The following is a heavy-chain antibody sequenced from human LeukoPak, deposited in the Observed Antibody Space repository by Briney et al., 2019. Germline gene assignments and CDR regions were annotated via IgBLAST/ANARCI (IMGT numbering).Heavy chain of an antibody. CDR2: IYYSGSA. V-gene: IGHV4-59*12. D-gene: IGHD2-2*01. CDR1: GGSISSYY. J-gene: IGHJ5*02. Sequence: SETLSLTCTVSGGSISSYYWSWIRQPPGKGLEWIGYIYYSGSANYNPSLKSRVTISVETSKNQFSLNMYSVTAADTAVYYCARDPRWLTPDCTSTSCYENYFDPWGQGTLVTVSS. CDR3: ARDPRWLTPDCTSTSCYENYFDP.